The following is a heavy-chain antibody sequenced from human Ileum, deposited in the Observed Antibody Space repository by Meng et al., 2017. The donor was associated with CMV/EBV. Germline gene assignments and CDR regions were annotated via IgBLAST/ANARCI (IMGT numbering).Heavy chain of an antibody. CDR2: IYYSGST. Sequence: SETLSLTCTVSGGSISSYYWSWIRQPPGKGLEWIGYIYYSGSTNYNPSLKSRVTISVDTSKNQFSLKLSSVTAADTAVYYCARDSRSYYDFWSGRTSQYYYYYGMDVWGQGNTVNGYS. J-gene: IGHJ6*02. CDR1: GGSISSYY. CDR3: ARDSRSYYDFWSGRTSQYYYYYGMDV. V-gene: IGHV4-59*01. D-gene: IGHD3-3*01.